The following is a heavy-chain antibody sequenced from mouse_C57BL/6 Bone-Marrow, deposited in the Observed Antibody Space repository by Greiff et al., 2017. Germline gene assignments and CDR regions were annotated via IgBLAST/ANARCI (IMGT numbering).Heavy chain of an antibody. CDR3: ARRDSSGQYDLDY. V-gene: IGHV1-64*01. D-gene: IGHD3-3*01. CDR1: GYTFTSYW. J-gene: IGHJ2*01. CDR2: INPNSGST. Sequence: VQLQQPGAELVKPGASVKLSCKASGYTFTSYWMHWVKQRPGQGLEWIGMINPNSGSTNYNEKFKDKATLTVDKSSSTAYMQLSSLTSEDSAVYYCARRDSSGQYDLDYWGQGTTLTVSS.